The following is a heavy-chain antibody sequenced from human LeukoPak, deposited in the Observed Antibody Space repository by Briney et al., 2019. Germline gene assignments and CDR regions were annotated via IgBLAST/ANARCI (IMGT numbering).Heavy chain of an antibody. CDR3: ARLGTAADY. CDR2: ISYSGST. Sequence: PSETLSLTCTVSGGSISSRSYYWGWIRQPPGKGLEWIGNISYSGSTYYNPSLKSRLTISVDTSKNQFSLKPSSVTAADTAVYYCARLGTAADYWGQGTLVTVSS. CDR1: GGSISSRSYY. V-gene: IGHV4-39*01. J-gene: IGHJ4*02.